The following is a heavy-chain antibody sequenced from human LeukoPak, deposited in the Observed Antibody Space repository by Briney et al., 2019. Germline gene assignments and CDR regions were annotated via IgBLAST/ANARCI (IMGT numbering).Heavy chain of an antibody. CDR1: GFTFSSYA. CDR2: ISYDGSNK. CDR3: ARGPSNYDFWSGYYGHHYYMDV. D-gene: IGHD3-3*01. J-gene: IGHJ6*03. Sequence: GGSLRLSCAASGFTFSSYAMHWVRQAPGKGLEWVAVISYDGSNKYYADSVKGRFTISRDNSKNTLYLQMNSLRAEDTAVYYCARGPSNYDFWSGYYGHHYYMDVWGKGTTVTVSS. V-gene: IGHV3-30*04.